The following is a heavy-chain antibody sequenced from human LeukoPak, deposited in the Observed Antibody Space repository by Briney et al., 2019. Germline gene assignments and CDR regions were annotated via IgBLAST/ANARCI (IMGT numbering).Heavy chain of an antibody. CDR1: GFTFSSYG. CDR2: IRYDGSNK. V-gene: IGHV3-30*02. D-gene: IGHD6-6*01. J-gene: IGHJ4*02. CDR3: ARDPPSYSSSSLTGDGY. Sequence: PGESLRLSCAATGFTFSSYGMHWVRQAPGKGLEWVAFIRYDGSNKYYADSVKGRFTISRDNAKNSLYLQMNSLRAEDTAVYYCARDPPSYSSSSLTGDGYWGQGTLVTVSS.